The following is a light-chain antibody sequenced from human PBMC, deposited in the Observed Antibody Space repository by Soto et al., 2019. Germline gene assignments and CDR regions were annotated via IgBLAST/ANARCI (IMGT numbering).Light chain of an antibody. CDR2: AAP. J-gene: IGKJ2*03. CDR1: QDISNH. V-gene: IGKV1-39*02. CDR3: QYYYGSYS. Sequence: DIQMTQSPSSLSPSVRDRVTITCQASQDISNHLNWNQQKPGNAPKLLIYAAPTLQSRVPPRFSGSGSETEIMLTISRLQFEDFATYYCQYYYGSYSFGKGTKVDVK.